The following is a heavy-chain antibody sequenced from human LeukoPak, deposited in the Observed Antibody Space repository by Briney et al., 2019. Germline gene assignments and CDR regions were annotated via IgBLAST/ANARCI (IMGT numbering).Heavy chain of an antibody. D-gene: IGHD6-19*01. Sequence: SVKVSCKASGYTFTSYGISWVRQAPGQGLEWMGGIIPIFGTTNYARKFRGRVTLTADKSTSTAYMELSSLRSEDTAVYYCARAQYSSGYYWYFDLWGRGTLVTVSS. J-gene: IGHJ2*01. V-gene: IGHV1-69*06. CDR1: GYTFTSYG. CDR2: IIPIFGTT. CDR3: ARAQYSSGYYWYFDL.